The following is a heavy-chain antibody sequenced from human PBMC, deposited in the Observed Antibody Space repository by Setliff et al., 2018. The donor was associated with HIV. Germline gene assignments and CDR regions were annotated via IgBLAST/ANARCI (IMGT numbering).Heavy chain of an antibody. CDR2: INPGGGNT. D-gene: IGHD1-7*01. V-gene: IGHV1-46*01. CDR3: ARQRMTGSTFDFDY. Sequence: ASVKVSCKASGYSFTTYYIHWMRQAPGQGLEWLAVINPGGGNTNYAQKFQGRVTVTRDTSTSTVYMELSSLRSEDTAVYYCARQRMTGSTFDFDYWGQGTLVTVS. J-gene: IGHJ4*02. CDR1: GYSFTTYY.